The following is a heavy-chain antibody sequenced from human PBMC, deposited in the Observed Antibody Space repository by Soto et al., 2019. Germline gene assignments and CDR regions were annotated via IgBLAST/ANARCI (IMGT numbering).Heavy chain of an antibody. CDR2: IYYSGST. Sequence: PSETLSLTCTVSGGSISSSSYYWGWIRQPPGKGLEWIGSIYYSGSTYYNPSLKSRVTISVDTSKNQFSLKLSSVTAADTAVYYCARCSGVVTATQDYYYYGMDVWGQGTTVTVSS. V-gene: IGHV4-39*01. CDR1: GGSISSSSYY. J-gene: IGHJ6*02. CDR3: ARCSGVVTATQDYYYYGMDV. D-gene: IGHD2-21*02.